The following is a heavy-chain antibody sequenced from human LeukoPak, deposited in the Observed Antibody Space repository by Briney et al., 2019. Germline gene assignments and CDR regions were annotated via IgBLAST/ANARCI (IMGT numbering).Heavy chain of an antibody. CDR2: ISGSGNST. CDR1: RFTFSSYA. V-gene: IGHV3-23*01. CDR3: AREGMGYNLGYYFDY. D-gene: IGHD5-24*01. Sequence: GGSLRLSCAASRFTFSSYAMTWVRQAPGKGLEWVSTISGSGNSTYYADSVKGRFTISRDNSKNTLYLQVNSLRPEDTAVYYCAREGMGYNLGYYFDYWGQGTLVIVSS. J-gene: IGHJ4*02.